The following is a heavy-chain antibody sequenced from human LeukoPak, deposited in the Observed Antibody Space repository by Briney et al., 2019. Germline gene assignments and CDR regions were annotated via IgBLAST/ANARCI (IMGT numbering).Heavy chain of an antibody. CDR2: ISAYNGNT. Sequence: GASVKVSCKASGYTFTSYGISWVRQAPGQGLGWMGWISAYNGNTNYAQKLQGRVTMTTDTSTSTAYMELRSLRSDDTAVYYCARARHIVVVTAIPQGYYFDYWGQGTLVTVSS. V-gene: IGHV1-18*01. CDR3: ARARHIVVVTAIPQGYYFDY. D-gene: IGHD2-21*02. CDR1: GYTFTSYG. J-gene: IGHJ4*02.